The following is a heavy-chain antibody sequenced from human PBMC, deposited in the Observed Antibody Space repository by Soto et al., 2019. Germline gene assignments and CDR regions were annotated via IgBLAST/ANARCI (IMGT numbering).Heavy chain of an antibody. Sequence: PGQSLKISCQASGYIFHNYWIGWVRQMPGKGLEWLGIIYPGDSNIRYNPSFQGQVTISADKSLSTTYLHWSSLKASDTGMYYCARQRYFDYWGQGTLVTVSS. CDR2: IYPGDSNI. CDR1: GYIFHNYW. J-gene: IGHJ4*02. CDR3: ARQRYFDY. V-gene: IGHV5-51*01.